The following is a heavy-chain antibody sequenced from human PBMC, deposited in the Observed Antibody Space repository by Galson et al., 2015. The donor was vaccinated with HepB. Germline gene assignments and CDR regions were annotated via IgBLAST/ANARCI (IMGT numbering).Heavy chain of an antibody. CDR1: GFTFSDHY. CDR2: TRNKANSYTT. D-gene: IGHD2-15*01. V-gene: IGHV3-72*01. Sequence: SLRLSCAASGFTFSDHYMDWVRQAPGKGLEWVGRTRNKANSYTTEYAASVKGRFTISRDDSKNSLYLQMNNLKTEDTAVYYCARGAARLLPYYYYYMDVWGKGTTVTVSS. CDR3: ARGAARLLPYYYYYMDV. J-gene: IGHJ6*03.